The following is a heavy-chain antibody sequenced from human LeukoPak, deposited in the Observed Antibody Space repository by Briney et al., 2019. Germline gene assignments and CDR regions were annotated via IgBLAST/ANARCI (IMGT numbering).Heavy chain of an antibody. CDR2: IYYSGST. Sequence: SETLSLTCTVSGGSISSYYWSWIRQPPGKGLEWIGYIYYSGSTNYNPSLKSRVTISVDTSKNQFSLKLSSVTAADTAVYYCARRGGFRDSSGSRSYWYFDLWGRGTLVTVSS. D-gene: IGHD3-22*01. CDR1: GGSISSYY. CDR3: ARRGGFRDSSGSRSYWYFDL. J-gene: IGHJ2*01. V-gene: IGHV4-59*08.